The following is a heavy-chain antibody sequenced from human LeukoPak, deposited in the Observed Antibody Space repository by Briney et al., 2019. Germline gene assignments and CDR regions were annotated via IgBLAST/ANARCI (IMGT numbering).Heavy chain of an antibody. Sequence: ASVTVSYKASGYTFTAYYIHWVRRAPGQGLQWMGWINPNSGGTESAQKFQGRVTMTRDTSISTAYMELSRLGSDDTAVYYCTRDHCSSVNCYEYNYYGMDVWGQGTTVTVSS. D-gene: IGHD2-2*01. CDR2: INPNSGGT. CDR3: TRDHCSSVNCYEYNYYGMDV. J-gene: IGHJ6*02. V-gene: IGHV1-2*02. CDR1: GYTFTAYY.